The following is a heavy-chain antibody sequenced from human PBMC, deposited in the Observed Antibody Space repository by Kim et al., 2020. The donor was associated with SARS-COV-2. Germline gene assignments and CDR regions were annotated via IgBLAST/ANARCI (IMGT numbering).Heavy chain of an antibody. CDR3: ARHSFDWLGTYYYYYGMDV. Sequence: GESLKISCKGSGYSFTSYWIGWVRQMPGKGLEWMGIIYPGDSDTRYSPSFQGQVTISADKSISTAYLQWSSLKASDTAMYYCARHSFDWLGTYYYYYGMDVWGQGTTVTVSS. V-gene: IGHV5-51*01. CDR2: IYPGDSDT. CDR1: GYSFTSYW. D-gene: IGHD3-9*01. J-gene: IGHJ6*02.